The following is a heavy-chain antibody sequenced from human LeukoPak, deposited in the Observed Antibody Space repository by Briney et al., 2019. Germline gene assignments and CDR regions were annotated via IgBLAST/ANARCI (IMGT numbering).Heavy chain of an antibody. D-gene: IGHD3-10*01. CDR3: AREALRGYYFDY. V-gene: IGHV4-4*07. Sequence: SETLSLTCAVSGGSISSYYWSWIRQPAGKGLEWIGRIYTSGSTNYNPSLKSRVTMSVGTSKNQFSLKLSSVTAADTAVYYCAREALRGYYFDYWGQGTLVTVSS. CDR1: GGSISSYY. J-gene: IGHJ4*02. CDR2: IYTSGST.